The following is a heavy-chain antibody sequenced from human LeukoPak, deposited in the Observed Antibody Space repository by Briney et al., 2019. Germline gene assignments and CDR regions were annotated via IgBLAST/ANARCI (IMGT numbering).Heavy chain of an antibody. J-gene: IGHJ4*02. Sequence: SETLSLTCTVSGGSISSYYWSWIRQPPGKGLEWIGYIYYSGSTNYNPSLKSRVTISVDTSKNQFSLKLSSVTAADTAVYYCARETNDFWSGYYKGYFDYWGQGTLVTVSS. CDR1: GGSISSYY. V-gene: IGHV4-59*01. CDR2: IYYSGST. CDR3: ARETNDFWSGYYKGYFDY. D-gene: IGHD3-3*01.